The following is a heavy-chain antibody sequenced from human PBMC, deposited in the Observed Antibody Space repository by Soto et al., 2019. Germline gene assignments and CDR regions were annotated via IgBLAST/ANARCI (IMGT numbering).Heavy chain of an antibody. Sequence: GVSLKISCKGSGYSFTSYWIGWVRQMPGKGLEWMGIIYPGDSDTRYSPSFQGQVTISADKSISTAYLQWSGLKASDTAMYYCARHGAGSSSFPGGYYYYGMDVWGQGTTVTVSS. CDR2: IYPGDSDT. D-gene: IGHD6-6*01. J-gene: IGHJ6*02. V-gene: IGHV5-51*01. CDR3: ARHGAGSSSFPGGYYYYGMDV. CDR1: GYSFTSYW.